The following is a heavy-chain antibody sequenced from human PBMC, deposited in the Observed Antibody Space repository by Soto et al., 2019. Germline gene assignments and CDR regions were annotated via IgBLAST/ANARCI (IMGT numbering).Heavy chain of an antibody. V-gene: IGHV3-7*01. D-gene: IGHD1-26*01. CDR3: ARIGISYSSYSGMDV. CDR1: GFTFSSYW. J-gene: IGHJ6*02. Sequence: GGYLGLSCAASGFTFSSYWMSWVRQAPGKGLEWVANIKQDGSEKYYVDSVKGRFTISRDNAKNSLYLQMNSLRAEDTAVYYCARIGISYSSYSGMDVWSQGTTVTVSS. CDR2: IKQDGSEK.